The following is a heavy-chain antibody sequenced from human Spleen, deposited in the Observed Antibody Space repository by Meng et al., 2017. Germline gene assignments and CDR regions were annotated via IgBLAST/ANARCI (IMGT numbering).Heavy chain of an antibody. CDR2: IGHSGFT. V-gene: IGHV4-39*01. CDR3: VRSSAWVRTGFDP. CDR1: GGSISTRGYY. D-gene: IGHD6-19*01. J-gene: IGHJ5*02. Sequence: QLQLPDSSPRLETPSPTLSLPGSVSGGSISTRGYYWGWIRQPPGKGLEWMGSIGHSGFTYYTPSLKSRVTVSIDTSRNQFSLWLTSVTAADTAVYYCVRSSAWVRTGFDPWGQGTLVTVSS.